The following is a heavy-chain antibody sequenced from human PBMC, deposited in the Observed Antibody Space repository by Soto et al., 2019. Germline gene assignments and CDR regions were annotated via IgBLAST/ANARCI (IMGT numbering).Heavy chain of an antibody. V-gene: IGHV4-39*01. J-gene: IGHJ3*02. CDR2: IYYSGST. D-gene: IGHD4-17*01. CDR1: GGSISSSSYY. Sequence: QLQLQESGPGLVKPSETLSLTCTVSGGSISSSSYYWGWIRQPPGKGLEWIGSIYYSGSTYYNPSLKSRVTISVDTSKNQFSLKLSSVTAADTAVYYCARRLDYGDAFDIWGQGTMVTVSS. CDR3: ARRLDYGDAFDI.